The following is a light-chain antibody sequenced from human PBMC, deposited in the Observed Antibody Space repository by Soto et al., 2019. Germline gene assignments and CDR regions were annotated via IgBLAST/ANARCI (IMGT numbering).Light chain of an antibody. CDR1: SSDVGNYNY. CDR3: TSPTPGSLYV. J-gene: IGLJ1*01. CDR2: MVG. V-gene: IGLV2-14*01. Sequence: QSVLTQPASVSGSPGQSITISCTGTSSDVGNYNYVSWYQQYPGRVPKLLIYMVGNRPSGVSNRFSGSKSGNTASLTISGLQAEDEADYFCTSPTPGSLYVFGTGTKVTVL.